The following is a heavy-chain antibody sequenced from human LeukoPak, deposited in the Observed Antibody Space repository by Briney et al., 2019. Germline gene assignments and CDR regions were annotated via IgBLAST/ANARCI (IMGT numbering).Heavy chain of an antibody. D-gene: IGHD2-2*01. V-gene: IGHV3-21*01. Sequence: GGSLRLSCAASGFTFSTYSMNWVRQAPGKGLEWVSSISTSSSYIYHADSVKGRFTISRDNAKNSLYLQMNSLRAEDTAVYYCAREDIVVVPAALGFDYWGQGTLVTVSS. CDR1: GFTFSTYS. CDR3: AREDIVVVPAALGFDY. J-gene: IGHJ4*02. CDR2: ISTSSSYI.